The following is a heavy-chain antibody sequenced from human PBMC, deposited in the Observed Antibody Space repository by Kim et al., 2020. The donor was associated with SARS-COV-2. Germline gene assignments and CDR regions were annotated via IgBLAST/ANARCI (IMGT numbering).Heavy chain of an antibody. CDR1: GGSFSGYY. CDR2: INHSGST. CDR3: ARVRSYWGYYFDY. Sequence: SETLSLTCAVYGGSFSGYYWSWIRQPPGKGLEWIGEINHSGSTNYNPSLKSRVTISVDTSKNQFSLKLSSVTAADTAVYYCARVRSYWGYYFDYWGQGTLVTVSS. V-gene: IGHV4-34*01. D-gene: IGHD1-26*01. J-gene: IGHJ4*02.